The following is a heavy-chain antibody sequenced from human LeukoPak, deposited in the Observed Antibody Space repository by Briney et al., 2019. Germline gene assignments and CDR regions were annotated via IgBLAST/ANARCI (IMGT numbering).Heavy chain of an antibody. J-gene: IGHJ4*02. V-gene: IGHV1-2*02. CDR1: GYTFTGYY. CDR3: ARDVSHRLYYDSSGYYILFDS. D-gene: IGHD3-22*01. CDR2: INPNSGGT. Sequence: VASVKVSCKASGYTFTGYYMHWVRQAPGQGLEWMGWINPNSGGTNYAQKFQGRVTMTRDTSISTAYMELSRLRSDDTAVYYCARDVSHRLYYDSSGYYILFDSWGQGTLVTVSS.